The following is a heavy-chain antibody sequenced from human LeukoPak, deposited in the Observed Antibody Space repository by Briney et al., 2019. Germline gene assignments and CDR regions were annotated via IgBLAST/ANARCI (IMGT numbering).Heavy chain of an antibody. CDR3: PRGPPSYDSSGYYYASYYYMDV. D-gene: IGHD3-22*01. CDR1: GGSISSGGYF. Sequence: SQTLSLTYTVSGGSISSGGYFWSWIRQHPGKGLEWIGYISYSGSTYYNPSLKSRIIISVDTSKNQFSLKLSSVTAADTAAYYCPRGPPSYDSSGYYYASYYYMDVWGKGTTVTVSS. V-gene: IGHV4-31*03. J-gene: IGHJ6*03. CDR2: ISYSGST.